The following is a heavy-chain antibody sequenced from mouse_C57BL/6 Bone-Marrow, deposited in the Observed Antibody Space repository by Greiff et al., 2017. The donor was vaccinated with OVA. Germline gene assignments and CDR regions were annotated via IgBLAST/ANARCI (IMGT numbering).Heavy chain of an antibody. Sequence: QVQLQQPGAELVKPGASVKLSCKASGYTFTSYWMHWVKQRPGQGLEWIGMIHPNSGSTNYNQKFKGKATLTVDTSSSTAYMQLSSLTSEDSAVYYCARDYSNPYAMDYWGQGTSVTVSS. CDR2: IHPNSGST. V-gene: IGHV1-64*01. CDR1: GYTFTSYW. D-gene: IGHD2-5*01. CDR3: ARDYSNPYAMDY. J-gene: IGHJ4*01.